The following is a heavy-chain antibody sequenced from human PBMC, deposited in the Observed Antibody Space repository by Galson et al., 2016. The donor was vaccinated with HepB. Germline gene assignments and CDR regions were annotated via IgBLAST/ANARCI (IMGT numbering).Heavy chain of an antibody. CDR1: GYRFTSQW. D-gene: IGHD6-13*01. Sequence: SGAEVKKPGESLRISCKGSGYRFTSQWISWVRQMPGKGLEWMGRIDPSDSWTDYNPSFQGHVTMSVDKSISVAYLQWSSLKASDTAMYYCTRQNIAAGDHWFDPWGQGTLVTVSS. V-gene: IGHV5-10-1*01. CDR3: TRQNIAAGDHWFDP. CDR2: IDPSDSWT. J-gene: IGHJ5*02.